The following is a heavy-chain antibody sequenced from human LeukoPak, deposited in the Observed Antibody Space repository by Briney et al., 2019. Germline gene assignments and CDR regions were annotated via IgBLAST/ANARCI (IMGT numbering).Heavy chain of an antibody. CDR2: IGTAGDT. V-gene: IGHV3-13*01. J-gene: IGHJ4*02. Sequence: PGGSLRLSCAASGFTFSSYDTHWVRQATGKGLEWVSAIGTAGDTYYPGSVKGRFTISRENAKNSLYLQMNSLRAGDTAVYYCARVAVDGYSYGYDYWGQGTLVTVSS. D-gene: IGHD5-18*01. CDR3: ARVAVDGYSYGYDY. CDR1: GFTFSSYD.